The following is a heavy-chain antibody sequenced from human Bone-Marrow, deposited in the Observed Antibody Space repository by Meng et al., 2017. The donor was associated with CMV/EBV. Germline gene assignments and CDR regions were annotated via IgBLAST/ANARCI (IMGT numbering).Heavy chain of an antibody. J-gene: IGHJ4*02. CDR1: GGSISSGDYY. D-gene: IGHD3-3*01. CDR3: ARHGYDFWSGYYSY. Sequence: SETLSLTCAVSGGSISSGDYYWSWIRQPPGKGLEWIGYIYYSGSTYYNPSLKSRVTISVDTSKNQFSLKLSSVTAADTAVYYCARHGYDFWSGYYSYWGQGTLVTVSS. CDR2: IYYSGST. V-gene: IGHV4-30-4*08.